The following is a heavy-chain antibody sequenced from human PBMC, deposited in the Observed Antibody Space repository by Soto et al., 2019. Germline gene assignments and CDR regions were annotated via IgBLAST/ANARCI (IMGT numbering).Heavy chain of an antibody. CDR1: GFTFSSYG. J-gene: IGHJ6*02. Sequence: GGSLRLSCAASGFTFSSYGMHWVCQAPGKGLEWVALISYDGSNKYFADSMKGRFTISRENSKNTLYLQMNSLRAEDAAVYYCAKDPTARRYYYYYGMDVWGQGTTVTVSS. D-gene: IGHD6-6*01. V-gene: IGHV3-30*18. CDR3: AKDPTARRYYYYYGMDV. CDR2: ISYDGSNK.